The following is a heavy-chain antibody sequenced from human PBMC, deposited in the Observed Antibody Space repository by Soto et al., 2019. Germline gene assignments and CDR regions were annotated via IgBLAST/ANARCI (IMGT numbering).Heavy chain of an antibody. Sequence: GSLRLSCAASGFTFRSYTMSWVRQAPGKGLEWVSGISATGGSTYYADSVKGRFTFSRDNSKNTLYLQMNSLRAEDTAVYYCAKGFIRDCGGDCTVDTWGQGTLVTVSS. CDR1: GFTFRSYT. V-gene: IGHV3-23*01. J-gene: IGHJ5*02. D-gene: IGHD2-21*02. CDR2: ISATGGST. CDR3: AKGFIRDCGGDCTVDT.